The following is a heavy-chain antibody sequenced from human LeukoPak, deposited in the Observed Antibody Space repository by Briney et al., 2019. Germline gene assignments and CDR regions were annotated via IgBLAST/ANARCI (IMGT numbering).Heavy chain of an antibody. V-gene: IGHV3-13*01. CDR2: IGTAGDT. CDR1: GFTFSSYD. Sequence: AGGSLRLSCVASGFTFSSYDMHWVRQATGKGLEWVSAIGTAGDTYYPGSVKGRFTISRENAKNSLYLQMNSLRAGDTAVYYCARVGYYYGMDVSGQGTTVTVSS. CDR3: ARVGYYYGMDV. J-gene: IGHJ6*02.